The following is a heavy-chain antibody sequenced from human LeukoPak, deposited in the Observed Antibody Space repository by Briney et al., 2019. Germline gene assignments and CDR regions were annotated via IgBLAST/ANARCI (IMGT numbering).Heavy chain of an antibody. V-gene: IGHV4-39*01. Sequence: SETLSLTCTVSGGSISTSSFYWGWIRQPPGKGLEWIGSMYYSGSTYYNPSLKSRVTISVDTSKNQFSLRLSSVTAADTAVYYCARGYYDSSGYYYPFDYWGQGTLVTVSS. D-gene: IGHD3-22*01. CDR1: GGSISTSSFY. CDR3: ARGYYDSSGYYYPFDY. CDR2: MYYSGST. J-gene: IGHJ4*02.